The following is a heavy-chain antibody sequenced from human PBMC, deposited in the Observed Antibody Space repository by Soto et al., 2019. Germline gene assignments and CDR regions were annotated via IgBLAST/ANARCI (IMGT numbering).Heavy chain of an antibody. Sequence: EVQLVESGGGLVQPGGSLKLSCADSGFTFSGSAMHWVRQASGKGLEWVGRIRSKAKSYATAYAASVQGRFTISRDDSKNTTYLQMNSLKTEDTAVYYCTIEGAGFGYWGQGTLVTVSS. CDR1: GFTFSGSA. J-gene: IGHJ4*02. V-gene: IGHV3-73*01. CDR3: TIEGAGFGY. CDR2: IRSKAKSYAT. D-gene: IGHD1-26*01.